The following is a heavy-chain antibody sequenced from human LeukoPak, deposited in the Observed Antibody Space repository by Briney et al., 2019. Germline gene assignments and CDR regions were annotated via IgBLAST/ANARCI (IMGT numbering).Heavy chain of an antibody. Sequence: GGSLRLSCAASGFTFSSYAMSWVRQAPGKGLEWVSAISGSGGSTYYADSVKGRFTISRDNSKNPLYLQMNSLRAEDTAVYYCATSDILTGYYSRLFDYWGQGTLVTVSS. D-gene: IGHD3-9*01. J-gene: IGHJ4*02. CDR3: ATSDILTGYYSRLFDY. CDR2: ISGSGGST. CDR1: GFTFSSYA. V-gene: IGHV3-23*01.